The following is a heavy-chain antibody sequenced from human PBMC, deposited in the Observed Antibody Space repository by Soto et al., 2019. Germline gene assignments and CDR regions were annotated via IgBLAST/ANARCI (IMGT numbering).Heavy chain of an antibody. Sequence: ASVKVSCKASGYTFTSYGISWVRQAPGQGLERMGWISAYNGNTNYAQKLQGRVTMTTDTSTSTAYMELRSLRSDDTAVYYCARDLLAIAARPNWFDPWGQGTLVTVSS. CDR1: GYTFTSYG. CDR2: ISAYNGNT. J-gene: IGHJ5*02. V-gene: IGHV1-18*04. D-gene: IGHD6-6*01. CDR3: ARDLLAIAARPNWFDP.